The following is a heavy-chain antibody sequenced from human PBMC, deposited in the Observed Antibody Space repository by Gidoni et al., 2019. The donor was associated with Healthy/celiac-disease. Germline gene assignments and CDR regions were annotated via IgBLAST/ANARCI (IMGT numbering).Heavy chain of an antibody. V-gene: IGHV3-11*01. CDR2: ISSSGSTI. CDR3: AREPGPARGIAAAWKDDWFDP. J-gene: IGHJ5*02. CDR1: GFTFSYYY. D-gene: IGHD6-13*01. Sequence: QVQLVESGGGLVKPGGSLRLSCAASGFTFSYYYLRWLRQAPGKGLEWVSYISSSGSTIYYADSVKGRFTISRDNAKNSLYLQMNSLRAEDTAVYYCAREPGPARGIAAAWKDDWFDPWGQGTLVTVSS.